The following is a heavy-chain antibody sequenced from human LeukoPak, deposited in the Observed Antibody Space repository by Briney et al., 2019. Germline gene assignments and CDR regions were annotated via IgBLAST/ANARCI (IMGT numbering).Heavy chain of an antibody. CDR3: ARAQYQLELGYYMDV. V-gene: IGHV3-53*05. J-gene: IGHJ6*03. Sequence: GGSLRLSCAASGFTVSSNFMSWVRQAPGKGLEWVSVIFGGGSTYYADSVKGRFTISRDTSKNTLHLQMNSLRSDDTAVYYCARAQYQLELGYYMDVWGKGTTVTVSS. CDR2: IFGGGST. CDR1: GFTVSSNF. D-gene: IGHD1-1*01.